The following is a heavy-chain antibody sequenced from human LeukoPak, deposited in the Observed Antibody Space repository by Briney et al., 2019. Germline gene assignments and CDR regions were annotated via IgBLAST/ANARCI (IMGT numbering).Heavy chain of an antibody. Sequence: GASVNVSCKASGYTFTSYGISWVRQAPGQGLGWMGWISAYNGNTNYVQKLQGRVTMTADTSTSTAYMELRSLRSDDTAMYYCARDGYCSGGSCYSIGDYHYYGMDVWGQGTTVTVSS. CDR3: ARDGYCSGGSCYSIGDYHYYGMDV. CDR2: ISAYNGNT. D-gene: IGHD2-15*01. J-gene: IGHJ6*02. V-gene: IGHV1-18*01. CDR1: GYTFTSYG.